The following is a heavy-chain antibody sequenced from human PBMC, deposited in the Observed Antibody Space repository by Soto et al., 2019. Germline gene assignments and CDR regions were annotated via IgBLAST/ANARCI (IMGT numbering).Heavy chain of an antibody. Sequence: SLRLSCAASGFTFSSYGMHWVRQAPGKGLEWVAVIWYDGSNKYYADSVKGRFTISRDNSKNTLYLQMNSLRAEDTAVYYCARPSSIAARPSAFDIWGQGTMVTVSS. CDR1: GFTFSSYG. CDR2: IWYDGSNK. D-gene: IGHD6-6*01. V-gene: IGHV3-33*01. CDR3: ARPSSIAARPSAFDI. J-gene: IGHJ3*02.